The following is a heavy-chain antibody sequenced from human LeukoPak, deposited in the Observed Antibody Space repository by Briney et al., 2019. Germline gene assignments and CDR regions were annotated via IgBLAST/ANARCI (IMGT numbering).Heavy chain of an antibody. Sequence: GGSLRLSCAASGFTFSSYGMHWVRQAPGKGLEWVAIISYDGSNKYYADSVKGRFTISRDNSKNTLYLQMNSLRAEDTAVYYCAKGPQGNRCAGGNCWGQGTLVTVSS. V-gene: IGHV3-30*18. CDR2: ISYDGSNK. CDR1: GFTFSSYG. D-gene: IGHD2-8*02. CDR3: AKGPQGNRCAGGNC. J-gene: IGHJ4*02.